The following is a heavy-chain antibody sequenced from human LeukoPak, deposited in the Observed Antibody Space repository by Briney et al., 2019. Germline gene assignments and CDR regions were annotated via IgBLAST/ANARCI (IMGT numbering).Heavy chain of an antibody. D-gene: IGHD2/OR15-2a*01. Sequence: PGGSLRLSCAGSGFTFDDHAMHWVRQAPGKGLEWVSGISWNSASIGYADSVRGRFTISRDNAKNSLYLQMNSLRAEDTALYFCARDKVSVIPALDYWGQGTLVIVSS. CDR2: ISWNSASI. V-gene: IGHV3-9*01. J-gene: IGHJ4*02. CDR3: ARDKVSVIPALDY. CDR1: GFTFDDHA.